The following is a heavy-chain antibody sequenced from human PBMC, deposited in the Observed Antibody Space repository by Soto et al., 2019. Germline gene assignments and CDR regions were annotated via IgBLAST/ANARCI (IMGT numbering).Heavy chain of an antibody. CDR2: INPARGHT. CDR1: GYTFTTYA. V-gene: IGHV1-3*01. D-gene: IGHD1-26*01. CDR3: GRSVVGATGEILYNAMDG. Sequence: QVQLVQSGGEVKKPGASVKVSCKASGYTFTTYALHWVRQDPGQRAEWMGRINPARGHTKYSKKFQDRVTITRDTSASTGYMELSSLRSEDTAVYYCGRSVVGATGEILYNAMDGWGQGTTVTVSS. J-gene: IGHJ6*02.